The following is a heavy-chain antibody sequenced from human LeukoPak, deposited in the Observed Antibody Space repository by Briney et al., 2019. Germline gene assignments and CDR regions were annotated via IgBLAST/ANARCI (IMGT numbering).Heavy chain of an antibody. Sequence: GGSLRLSCAASGFTFSSYSMNWVRQAPGKGLEWVSSISSSSYIYYADSVKGRFTISRDNAKNSLYLQMNSQRAEDTAVYYCARDDSGSYWIYDYWGQGTLVTVSS. CDR2: ISSSSYI. J-gene: IGHJ4*02. D-gene: IGHD1-26*01. V-gene: IGHV3-21*01. CDR1: GFTFSSYS. CDR3: ARDDSGSYWIYDY.